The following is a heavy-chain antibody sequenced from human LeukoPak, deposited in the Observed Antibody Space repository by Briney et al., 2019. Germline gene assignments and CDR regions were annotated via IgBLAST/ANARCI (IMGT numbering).Heavy chain of an antibody. CDR3: ARCYRIGWNDY. CDR2: IYYSGST. Sequence: SETLSLTCSVSGGSISSGSYYWGWIRQPPGKGLEWIGSIYYSGSTYYNPSLKSRVTISVDTSKNQFSLKLSSMTAADTAVYYCARCYRIGWNDYWGQGTLVTVSS. CDR1: GGSISSGSYY. D-gene: IGHD3-16*02. V-gene: IGHV4-39*07. J-gene: IGHJ4*02.